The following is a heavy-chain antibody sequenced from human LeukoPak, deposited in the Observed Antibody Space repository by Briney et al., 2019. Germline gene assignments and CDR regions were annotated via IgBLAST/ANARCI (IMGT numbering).Heavy chain of an antibody. D-gene: IGHD3-3*01. CDR1: GYTFTSYY. CDR2: INPSGGST. V-gene: IGHV1-46*03. CDR3: ARAGVNEDDFWSGYYDY. Sequence: ASVKVSCKASGYTFTSYYMHWVRQAPGQGLEWMGIINPSGGSTSYAQKFQGRVTMTRDTSTSTVYMELSSLRSEDTAVYYCARAGVNEDDFWSGYYDYWGQGTLVTVSS. J-gene: IGHJ4*02.